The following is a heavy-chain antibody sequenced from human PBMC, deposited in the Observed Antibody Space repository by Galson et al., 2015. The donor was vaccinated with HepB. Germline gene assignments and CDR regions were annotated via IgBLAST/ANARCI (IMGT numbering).Heavy chain of an antibody. D-gene: IGHD6-6*01. CDR3: ARGRFATLVSIAARRADFDY. Sequence: LSLTCAVYGGSFSGYYWSWIHQPPGKGLEWIGEINHSGSTNYNPSLKSRVTITVDTSKNQFSLKLSSVTAADTAVYYCARGRFATLVSIAARRADFDYWGQGTLVTVSS. CDR1: GGSFSGYY. J-gene: IGHJ4*02. CDR2: INHSGST. V-gene: IGHV4-34*01.